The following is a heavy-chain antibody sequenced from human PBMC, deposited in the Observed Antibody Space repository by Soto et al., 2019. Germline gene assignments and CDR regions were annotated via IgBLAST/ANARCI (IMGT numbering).Heavy chain of an antibody. CDR3: AAKLTFGSSSDY. V-gene: IGHV3-23*01. CDR2: IGGSGAPT. D-gene: IGHD3-10*01. J-gene: IGHJ4*02. CDR1: RFTFSNYA. Sequence: EVQLLESGGGLVQPGGSLRLSCAASRFTFSNYAMNWVRQAPGKGLEWVSTIGGSGAPTYYADSVRGRFTISRDNSKNTLYLQMNSLRDEDTAVYFCAAKLTFGSSSDYWGQGTLVTVSS.